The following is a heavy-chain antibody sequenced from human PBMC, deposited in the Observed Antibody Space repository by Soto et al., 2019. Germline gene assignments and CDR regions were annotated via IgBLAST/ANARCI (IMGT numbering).Heavy chain of an antibody. CDR1: GYTFTGYY. CDR3: ARDTTRKTYYDFWSGYYTGYYYYGMDV. CDR2: INPNSGGT. D-gene: IGHD3-3*01. J-gene: IGHJ6*02. Sequence: QVQLVQSGAEVKKPGASVKVSCKASGYTFTGYYMHWVRQAPGQGLEWMGWINPNSGGTNYAQKFQGWVTMTRDTSISTAYMELSRLRSDDTAVYYCARDTTRKTYYDFWSGYYTGYYYYGMDVWGQGTTVTVSS. V-gene: IGHV1-2*04.